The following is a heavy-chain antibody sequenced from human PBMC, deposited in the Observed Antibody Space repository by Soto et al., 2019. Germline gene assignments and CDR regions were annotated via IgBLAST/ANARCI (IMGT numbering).Heavy chain of an antibody. V-gene: IGHV4-34*01. D-gene: IGHD1-1*01. CDR3: ATANWSHHYFDP. J-gene: IGHJ5*02. Sequence: QVRLQQWGTGLLKSSETLSLTCAVYGGSFSGYYWSWLRQSPGKGLEWIGEINHSGSPNYNPSLKSRVIISVDTSKNQFSLKMTSVTAADTAVYYCATANWSHHYFDPWGQGTLVTVSS. CDR1: GGSFSGYY. CDR2: INHSGSP.